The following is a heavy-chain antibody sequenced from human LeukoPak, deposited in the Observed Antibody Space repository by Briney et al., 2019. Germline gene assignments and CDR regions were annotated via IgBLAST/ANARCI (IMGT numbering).Heavy chain of an antibody. Sequence: ASVKVSCKASGYTFTSYDINWVRQATGQGLEWMGWMNPNSGNTGYAQKFQGRVTMTRSTSISTAFMELSSLRFEDTAVYYCTRSVRNGHIDYWGQGTLVTVSS. V-gene: IGHV1-8*01. CDR1: GYTFTSYD. CDR2: MNPNSGNT. D-gene: IGHD2-21*01. J-gene: IGHJ4*02. CDR3: TRSVRNGHIDY.